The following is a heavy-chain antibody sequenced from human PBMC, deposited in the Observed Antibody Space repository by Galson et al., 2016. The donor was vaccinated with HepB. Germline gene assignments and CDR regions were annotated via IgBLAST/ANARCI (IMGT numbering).Heavy chain of an antibody. D-gene: IGHD4/OR15-4a*01. J-gene: IGHJ4*02. CDR3: ARTLVLSRGYFDY. V-gene: IGHV1-69*06. Sequence: SCKASGGTFNSYAISWVRQAPGQGLEWMGGVIPVFGTANYAQQFQGRVTITADKSTSTAYMELSSLRSEDTAVYYCARTLVLSRGYFDYWGQGTLVTVSS. CDR2: VIPVFGTA. CDR1: GGTFNSYA.